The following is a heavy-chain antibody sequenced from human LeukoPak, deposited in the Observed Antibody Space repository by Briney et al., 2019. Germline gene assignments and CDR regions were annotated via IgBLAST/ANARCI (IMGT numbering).Heavy chain of an antibody. J-gene: IGHJ4*02. CDR2: INHSGSA. V-gene: IGHV4-34*01. D-gene: IGHD3-22*01. Sequence: SETLSLTCAVFGGSFSGYHWTCIRQSPGKGLEWIGQINHSGSANYNRSLKRRVTITIESYKNHFSLELSSVTAADSAMYFCARGKYDSSDYSGGWYYFDYWGQGTLVTVSS. CDR1: GGSFSGYH. CDR3: ARGKYDSSDYSGGWYYFDY.